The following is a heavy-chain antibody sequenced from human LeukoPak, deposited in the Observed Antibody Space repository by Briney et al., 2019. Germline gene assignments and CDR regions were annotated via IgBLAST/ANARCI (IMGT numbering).Heavy chain of an antibody. Sequence: GGSLRLSCAASGFAFTSYPMFWVRQAPGKGPEYVAVINANGGSTFYADSVRGRFTVSRDNSKNTLYLQMNSLRAEDTAVYYCAKSSLRVYFYWGQRTLVTVSS. CDR3: AKSSLRVYFY. CDR2: INANGGST. D-gene: IGHD2/OR15-2a*01. CDR1: GFAFTSYP. J-gene: IGHJ4*02. V-gene: IGHV3-64*02.